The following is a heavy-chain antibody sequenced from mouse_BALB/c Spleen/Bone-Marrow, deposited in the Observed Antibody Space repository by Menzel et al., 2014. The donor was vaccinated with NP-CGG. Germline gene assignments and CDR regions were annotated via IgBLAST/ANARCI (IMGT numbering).Heavy chain of an antibody. CDR2: IHPNSGNT. J-gene: IGHJ3*01. V-gene: IGHV1S130*01. Sequence: QVQLQQSGSVLVRPGASVKLSCKASGYTFTSSWMHRAKQRPGQGLEWIGEIHPNSGNTNYNEKFKGKATLTVDTSSSTAYMDLSSLTSEDSAVYYCARYWSGFAYWGQGTLVTVSA. CDR1: GYTFTSSW. D-gene: IGHD4-1*01. CDR3: ARYWSGFAY.